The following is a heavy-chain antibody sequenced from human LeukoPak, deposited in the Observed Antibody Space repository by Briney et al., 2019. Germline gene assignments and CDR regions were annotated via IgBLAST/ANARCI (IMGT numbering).Heavy chain of an antibody. CDR1: GLTFSSFS. J-gene: IGHJ4*02. V-gene: IGHV3-48*04. Sequence: GGSLRLSCAASGLTFSSFSFNWVRQAPGKGLEWVSYISSSGSTIYYADSVKGRFTISRDNAKNSLYLQMNSLRAEDTAVYYCARDGIAAAGSFDYWGQGTLVTVSS. D-gene: IGHD6-13*01. CDR3: ARDGIAAAGSFDY. CDR2: ISSSGSTI.